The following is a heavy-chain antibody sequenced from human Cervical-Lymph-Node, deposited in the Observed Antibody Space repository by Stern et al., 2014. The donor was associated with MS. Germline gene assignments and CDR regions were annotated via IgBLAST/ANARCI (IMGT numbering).Heavy chain of an antibody. CDR1: GYTFTSYG. Sequence: EQLVESGAEVKKPGASVKVSCKASGYTFTSYGISWVRQAPGQGLEWMGLMSGCNGNPNYAQKLQGRVTMTTDTSTSTAYMELRSLRSDDTAVYYCARDGSIVVPRGDDAFDIWGQGTMVTVSS. CDR3: ARDGSIVVPRGDDAFDI. V-gene: IGHV1-18*01. D-gene: IGHD3-22*01. J-gene: IGHJ3*02. CDR2: MSGCNGNP.